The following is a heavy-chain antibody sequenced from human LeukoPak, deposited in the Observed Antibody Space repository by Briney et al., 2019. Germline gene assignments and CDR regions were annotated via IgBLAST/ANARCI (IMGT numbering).Heavy chain of an antibody. CDR1: GFAFNSYA. V-gene: IGHV3-33*01. D-gene: IGHD3-10*01. CDR3: AREIFGSGGYPDF. CDR2: IWHDGSHK. Sequence: GGSLRLSCAASGFAFNSYAMHGVRQAPGQGLEWVALIWHDGSHKFYSNSVRGQFTISRDNSKNTVSLQMNNLRPEDTAVYYCAREIFGSGGYPDFWGQGTLVTASS. J-gene: IGHJ4*02.